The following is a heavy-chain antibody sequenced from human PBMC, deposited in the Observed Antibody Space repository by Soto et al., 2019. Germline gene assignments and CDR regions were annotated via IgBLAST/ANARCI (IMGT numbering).Heavy chain of an antibody. Sequence: QVQLQESGPGLVKPSETLSLTCTVSGGSTTNYYWSWLRQPAGKGLEYIGRIYGSGRTNYNPSLKNRVTMSVSLNQMSLRLTSVTAAATAGYYCARDVDVNTALDYWYFDPWGLGALVTVSS. CDR2: IYGSGRT. CDR3: ARDVDVNTALDYWYFDP. CDR1: GGSTTNYY. V-gene: IGHV4-4*07. D-gene: IGHD5-18*01. J-gene: IGHJ2*01.